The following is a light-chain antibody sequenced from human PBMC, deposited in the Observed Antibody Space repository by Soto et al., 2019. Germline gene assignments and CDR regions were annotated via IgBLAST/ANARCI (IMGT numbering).Light chain of an antibody. CDR3: QQYNSYPLT. Sequence: DMHITQSPSTLSASVGDRVTITCRASQSISSWLAWYQQKPGKAPKLLIYKASSLESGVPSRFSGSGSGTEFTLTISSLQPDDFATYYCQQYNSYPLTFGGGTKVDIK. V-gene: IGKV1-5*03. J-gene: IGKJ4*01. CDR2: KAS. CDR1: QSISSW.